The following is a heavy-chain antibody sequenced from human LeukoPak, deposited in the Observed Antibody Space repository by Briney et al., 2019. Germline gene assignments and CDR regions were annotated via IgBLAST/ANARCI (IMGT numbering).Heavy chain of an antibody. V-gene: IGHV1-2*02. Sequence: ASVKVSCKASGYTFTGYYMHWVRQAPGQGLEWMGWINPNSGGTNYAQKFQGRVTMTRDTSISTAYMELSRLRSDDTAVYYCAKSSTSVGATLFDYWGQGTLVTVSS. CDR3: AKSSTSVGATLFDY. J-gene: IGHJ4*02. CDR2: INPNSGGT. D-gene: IGHD1-26*01. CDR1: GYTFTGYY.